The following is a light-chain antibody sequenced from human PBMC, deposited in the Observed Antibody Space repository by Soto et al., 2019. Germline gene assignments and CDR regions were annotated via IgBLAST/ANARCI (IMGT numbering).Light chain of an antibody. V-gene: IGKV1-9*01. Sequence: DFQLTQSPSFLSASVGDRVTITCRASQDISSHLAWYQQKPGKAPKLLIYAASTLQSGVPSGFGGSGSGTEFTLTITSLQPEDFATYYCQQVKTYPRTFGGGNKVEIK. CDR1: QDISSH. CDR2: AAS. CDR3: QQVKTYPRT. J-gene: IGKJ4*02.